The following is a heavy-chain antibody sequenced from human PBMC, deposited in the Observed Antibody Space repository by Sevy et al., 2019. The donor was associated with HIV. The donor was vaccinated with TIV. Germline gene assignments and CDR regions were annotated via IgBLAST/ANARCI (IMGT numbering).Heavy chain of an antibody. CDR1: GYTFTGYY. CDR2: INPNSGGT. D-gene: IGHD6-13*01. J-gene: IGHJ3*02. Sequence: ASVKVSCKASGYTFTGYYMHWVRQAPGQGLEWMGWINPNSGGTNYAQKYQGRVTMTRDTSISTAYMELSRLRSDDTAVYYCARGNQYSSSWYRGLGDAFDIWGQGTMVTVSS. CDR3: ARGNQYSSSWYRGLGDAFDI. V-gene: IGHV1-2*02.